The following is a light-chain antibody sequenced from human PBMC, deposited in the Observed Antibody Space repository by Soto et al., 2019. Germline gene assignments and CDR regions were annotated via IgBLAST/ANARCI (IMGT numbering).Light chain of an antibody. J-gene: IGKJ1*01. CDR2: AAS. Sequence: DIQLTQSPSFLSASVGDRVTVTCRASQGISSYLAWYQQKPGKAPKLLIYAASTLQSGVPSRFSGSGSGTEFTLTISSLQTEDFATYYCQQFNSFPRTCGLGTKVEIK. CDR3: QQFNSFPRT. CDR1: QGISSY. V-gene: IGKV1-9*01.